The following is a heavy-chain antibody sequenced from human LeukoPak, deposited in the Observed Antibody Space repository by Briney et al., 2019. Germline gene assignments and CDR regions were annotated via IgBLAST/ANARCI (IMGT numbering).Heavy chain of an antibody. CDR3: ARTRSSGSLTFDY. D-gene: IGHD3-22*01. Sequence: PGGSLRLSCAASEFTFSSYSMSWVRQAPGKGLEWVSYITNSGNSKSYADSVKGRFTISRDNTKNSLYLQMNGLRAEDTAVYYCARTRSSGSLTFDYWGQGILVTVSS. CDR2: ITNSGNSK. V-gene: IGHV3-48*01. J-gene: IGHJ4*02. CDR1: EFTFSSYS.